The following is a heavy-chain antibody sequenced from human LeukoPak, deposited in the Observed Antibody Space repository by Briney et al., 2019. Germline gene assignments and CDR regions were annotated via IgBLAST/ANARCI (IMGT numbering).Heavy chain of an antibody. V-gene: IGHV4-59*12. J-gene: IGHJ4*02. CDR3: ASSPGYSSSYFDY. CDR2: IYYSGIT. D-gene: IGHD6-13*01. CDR1: GGSMSSFY. Sequence: SETLSLTCTVSGGSMSSFYWSWIRQPPGKGLEWIGYIYYSGITNYNPSLKSRVTISVDASKNQFSLKLSSVTAADTAVYYCASSPGYSSSYFDYWGQGTLVTVSS.